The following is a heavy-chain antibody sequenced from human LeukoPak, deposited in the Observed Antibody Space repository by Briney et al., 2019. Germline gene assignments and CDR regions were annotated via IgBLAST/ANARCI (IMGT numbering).Heavy chain of an antibody. D-gene: IGHD3-22*01. CDR1: GYIFTNYY. J-gene: IGHJ5*02. Sequence: GASVKVSCKASGYIFTNYYIHWVRQAPGQGLEWMGIINPSGDNRNYAQKFQGRVTMTRDISTSTVYMELSSLRSEDTAVYYCARGVHVRKYDSNDNCFDPWGQGTLVTVSS. V-gene: IGHV1-46*01. CDR2: INPSGDNR. CDR3: ARGVHVRKYDSNDNCFDP.